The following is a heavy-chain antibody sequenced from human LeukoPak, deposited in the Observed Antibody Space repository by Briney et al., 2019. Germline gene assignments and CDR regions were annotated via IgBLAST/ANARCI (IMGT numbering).Heavy chain of an antibody. CDR3: ARNGGQWLTYYFDY. Sequence: SETLSLTCTVSGGSINNYYWSWIRQPPGKGLEWIGYIYYRGSTNYNPSLKSRVTFSVDTSKNQFSLKLNSVTAADTAVYYCARNGGQWLTYYFDYWGQGTLVTVSS. CDR1: GGSINNYY. J-gene: IGHJ4*02. CDR2: IYYRGST. V-gene: IGHV4-59*01. D-gene: IGHD6-19*01.